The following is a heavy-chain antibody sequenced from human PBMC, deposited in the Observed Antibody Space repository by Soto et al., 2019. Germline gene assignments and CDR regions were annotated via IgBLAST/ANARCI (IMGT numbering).Heavy chain of an antibody. J-gene: IGHJ4*02. Sequence: SETLSLTCAVYGGSFSGYYWSWIRQPPGKGLEWIGTMYFSGSTYYNPSLKSRVTISIDTSRNQFSLKLSSVTAADTAVFYCARLTYYYDSSHYPDYWGQGTLVTVSS. CDR2: MYFSGST. CDR3: ARLTYYYDSSHYPDY. CDR1: GGSFSGYY. D-gene: IGHD3-22*01. V-gene: IGHV4-34*01.